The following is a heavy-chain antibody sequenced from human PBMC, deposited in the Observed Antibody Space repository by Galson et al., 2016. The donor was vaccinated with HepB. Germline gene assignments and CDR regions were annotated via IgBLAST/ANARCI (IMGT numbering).Heavy chain of an antibody. Sequence: SVKVSCKASGSTFSNFAISWLRQAPGQGLEWMGGIIPLFGATNYAQKFQGRVTITADKSTSTAYMELSGLRSEDTAVYYCARVWSGPKRWFDPWGQGTLVTVSS. CDR3: ARVWSGPKRWFDP. CDR1: GSTFSNFA. V-gene: IGHV1-69*06. J-gene: IGHJ5*02. D-gene: IGHD3-3*01. CDR2: IIPLFGAT.